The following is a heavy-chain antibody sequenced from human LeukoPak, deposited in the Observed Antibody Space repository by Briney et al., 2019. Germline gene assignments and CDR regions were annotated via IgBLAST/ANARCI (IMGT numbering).Heavy chain of an antibody. Sequence: SETLSLTCTVSGGSISGTNYYWGWIRQPPGKGLEWLGSIYYNGHTYSNPSLESRVTMSVDTSNNQFSLKLSSLTAADTAVYYXXXXGRGYSSGWWRYWGQGTLVTVSS. J-gene: IGHJ4*02. D-gene: IGHD6-19*01. CDR2: IYYNGHT. CDR1: GGSISGTNYY. V-gene: IGHV4-39*07. CDR3: XXXGRGYSSGWWRY.